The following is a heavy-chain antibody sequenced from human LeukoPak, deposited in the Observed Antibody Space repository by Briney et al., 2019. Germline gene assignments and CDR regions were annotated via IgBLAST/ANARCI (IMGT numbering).Heavy chain of an antibody. CDR3: ARDAEVFTIFGVVMFDP. V-gene: IGHV3-7*01. Sequence: GGSLRLSCAASGFTFSSYWMSWVRQAPGKGLEWVANIKQDGSEKYYVDSVKGRFTISRDNAKNSLYLQMNSLRAEDTAVYYCARDAEVFTIFGVVMFDPWGQGTLVTVSS. CDR2: IKQDGSEK. CDR1: GFTFSSYW. J-gene: IGHJ5*02. D-gene: IGHD3-3*01.